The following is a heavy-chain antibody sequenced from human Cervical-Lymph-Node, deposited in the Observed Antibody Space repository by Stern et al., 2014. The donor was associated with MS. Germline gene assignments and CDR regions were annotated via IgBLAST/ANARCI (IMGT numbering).Heavy chain of an antibody. CDR3: ATGVVVFDS. D-gene: IGHD2-15*01. CDR1: GFSLTELS. J-gene: IGHJ4*02. V-gene: IGHV1-24*01. Sequence: VQLVQSGAEAKKPGASVKVSCKVSGFSLTELSLHWVRQAPGKGLEWMVDFDPGDGEVVYAQKFQGRITMTEDTSSDTAYMDLSSLTSEDTAVYYCATGVVVFDSWGQGTLVTVSS. CDR2: FDPGDGEV.